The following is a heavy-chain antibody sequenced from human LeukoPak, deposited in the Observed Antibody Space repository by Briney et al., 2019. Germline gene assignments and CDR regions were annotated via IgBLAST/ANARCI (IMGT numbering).Heavy chain of an antibody. V-gene: IGHV4-30-4*01. CDR1: GGSISSGDYY. Sequence: SQTLSLTCTVSGGSISSGDYYWSWIRQPPGKGLEWIGYIYYSGSTYYNPSLKSRVTISVDTSKNQFSLKLSSVTAADTAVYYCGFIPGYYYDSSGYSTDAFDIWGQGTMVTVSS. CDR3: GFIPGYYYDSSGYSTDAFDI. CDR2: IYYSGST. J-gene: IGHJ3*02. D-gene: IGHD3-22*01.